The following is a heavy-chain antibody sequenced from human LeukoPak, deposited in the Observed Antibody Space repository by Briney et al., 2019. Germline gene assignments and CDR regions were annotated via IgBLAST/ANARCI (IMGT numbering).Heavy chain of an antibody. CDR3: ARVGSSYHWFDP. D-gene: IGHD6-13*01. Sequence: SETLSLTCAVSGGSFSGYYWSWIRQPPGKGLEWIGEINHSGSTNYNPSLKSRVTISVDTSKNQFSLKLSSVTAADTAVYYCARVGSSYHWFDPWGQGTLVTVSS. CDR1: GGSFSGYY. CDR2: INHSGST. J-gene: IGHJ5*02. V-gene: IGHV4-34*01.